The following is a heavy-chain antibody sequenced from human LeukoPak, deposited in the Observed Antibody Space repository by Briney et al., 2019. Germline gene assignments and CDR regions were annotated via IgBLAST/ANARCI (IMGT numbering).Heavy chain of an antibody. CDR2: IKIDGSGT. D-gene: IGHD3-9*01. CDR1: GFTFTTYW. Sequence: GGSLRPSCAASGFTFTTYWMHWVRQVPGKGLVWVSRIKIDGSGTTYADSVKGRFTISRDNSKNTLYLQMNSLRAEDTAVYYCAKDYYDILAGYYSDYWGQGTLVTVSS. J-gene: IGHJ4*02. V-gene: IGHV3-74*01. CDR3: AKDYYDILAGYYSDY.